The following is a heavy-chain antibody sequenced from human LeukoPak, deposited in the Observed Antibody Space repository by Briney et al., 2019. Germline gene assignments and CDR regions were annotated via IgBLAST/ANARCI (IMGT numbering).Heavy chain of an antibody. CDR1: GFPFSSYW. V-gene: IGHV3-74*03. Sequence: AGGSLRLSCEPSGFPFSSYWMLWVRQAPGKGLVWVSRISGDGTIKTYADFVRGRFIVSRDNTKNILYLQMNSLKVEDTATYFCSRSQFDYWGQGALVTVSS. CDR2: ISGDGTIK. J-gene: IGHJ4*02. CDR3: SRSQFDY.